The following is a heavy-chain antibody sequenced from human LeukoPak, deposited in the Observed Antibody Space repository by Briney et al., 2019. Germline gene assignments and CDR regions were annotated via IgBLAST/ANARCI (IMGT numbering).Heavy chain of an antibody. Sequence: GGSLRLSCAASGFTVSSNYMSWVRQAPGKGLEWVSIIYGADSTYYADSVKGRFTISRDNSKNTLYLQMNSLRAEDTAVYYCARTPTYGFWSGYTLDVWGQGPRSPSP. CDR1: GFTVSSNY. V-gene: IGHV3-66*01. J-gene: IGHJ6*02. CDR2: IYGADST. CDR3: ARTPTYGFWSGYTLDV. D-gene: IGHD3-3*01.